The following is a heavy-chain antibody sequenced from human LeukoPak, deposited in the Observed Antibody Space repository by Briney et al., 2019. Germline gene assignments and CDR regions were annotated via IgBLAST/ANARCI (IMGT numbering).Heavy chain of an antibody. D-gene: IGHD3-3*01. CDR3: ARDLTLRFLGMDV. Sequence: KPSETLSLICTVSGDSVSSGSYYWSWIRQPPGKGLEWIGYIYYSGSTNYNPSLKSRVTISVDTSKNQFSLKLSSVTAADTAVYYCARDLTLRFLGMDVWGQGTTVTVSS. J-gene: IGHJ6*02. V-gene: IGHV4-61*01. CDR1: GDSVSSGSYY. CDR2: IYYSGST.